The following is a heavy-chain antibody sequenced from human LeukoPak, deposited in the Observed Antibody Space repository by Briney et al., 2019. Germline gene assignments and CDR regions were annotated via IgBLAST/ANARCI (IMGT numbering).Heavy chain of an antibody. J-gene: IGHJ4*02. CDR3: ARGATGTTFDF. Sequence: GGSLRLSCAASGFKFGDYGMTWVRQAPGKGLEWLSGINWNGGSTGYADSVKGRFTISRDNAKNSLYLQMNNLRAEDTALYYCARGATGTTFDFWGQGTLVTVSS. CDR1: GFKFGDYG. CDR2: INWNGGST. D-gene: IGHD1-1*01. V-gene: IGHV3-20*04.